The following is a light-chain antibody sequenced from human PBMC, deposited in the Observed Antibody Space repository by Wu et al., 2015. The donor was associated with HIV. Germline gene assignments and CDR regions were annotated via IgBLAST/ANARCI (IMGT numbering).Light chain of an antibody. CDR1: QDISNS. CDR2: AAS. Sequence: DIQMTQSPSSLPASVGDAVTITCRASQDISNSLVWYQHKPGKAPKLLLYAASRLESGVPSRFSGGGSGTDYTLTITNVQPEDFATYYCQQFYNSPQTFGQGTRVDI. CDR3: QQFYNSPQT. V-gene: IGKV1-NL1*01. J-gene: IGKJ1*01.